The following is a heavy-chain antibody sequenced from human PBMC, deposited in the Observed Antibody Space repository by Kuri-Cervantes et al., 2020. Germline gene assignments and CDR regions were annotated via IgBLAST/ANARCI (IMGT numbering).Heavy chain of an antibody. V-gene: IGHV4-4*07. Sequence: GSLRLSCTVSGGSISSYYWSWIRQPAGKGLEWIGRIYTSGSTNYNPSLKSRVTISVDTSKNQFSLKLSSVTAADTAVYYCARGVVVPAAMSVLGYSGYDRGWFDPWGQGTLVTVSS. D-gene: IGHD2-2*01. CDR3: ARGVVVPAAMSVLGYSGYDRGWFDP. J-gene: IGHJ5*02. CDR1: GGSISSYY. CDR2: IYTSGST.